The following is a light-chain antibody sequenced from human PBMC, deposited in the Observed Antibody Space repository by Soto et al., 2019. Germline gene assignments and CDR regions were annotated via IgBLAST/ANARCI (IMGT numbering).Light chain of an antibody. CDR3: QQSYSTPTT. CDR1: QSISNY. Sequence: DIQMTQSPSSLSASVGDRVTITCRATQSISNYLIWYQQRPGKAPNLLIYAAASLQSGVPSRFSGNGSGTEFTLTISSLQPEDFAAYDCQQSYSTPTTFGQGTKLEIK. CDR2: AAA. V-gene: IGKV1-39*01. J-gene: IGKJ2*01.